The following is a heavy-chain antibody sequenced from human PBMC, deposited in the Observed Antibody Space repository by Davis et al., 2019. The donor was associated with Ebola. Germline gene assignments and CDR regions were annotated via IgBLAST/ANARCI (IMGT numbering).Heavy chain of an antibody. Sequence: PSETLSLTCTVSGGSFSSYYWSWIRQPAGKGLEWIGRIYTSGSTNYNPSLKSRVTISVDTSKNQFSLKLSSVTAADTAVYYCAREVGWWREKYYYDSSGYYSYGFDYWGQRTLVTVSS. CDR2: IYTSGST. D-gene: IGHD3-22*01. V-gene: IGHV4-4*07. CDR1: GGSFSSYY. CDR3: AREVGWWREKYYYDSSGYYSYGFDY. J-gene: IGHJ4*02.